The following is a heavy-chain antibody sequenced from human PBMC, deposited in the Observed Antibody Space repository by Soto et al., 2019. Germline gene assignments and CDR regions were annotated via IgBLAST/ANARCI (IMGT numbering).Heavy chain of an antibody. V-gene: IGHV1-18*01. J-gene: IGHJ4*02. D-gene: IGHD1-26*01. Sequence: ASVKVSCKASGYTFTNYDISWVRQAPGQGLEWMGWISAHNGNTNYAQKLQGRVTMTPDTSTSTAYMELRSLRSADTAVYYCARGIVGATTYDYWGQGTLVTV. CDR3: ARGIVGATTYDY. CDR1: GYTFTNYD. CDR2: ISAHNGNT.